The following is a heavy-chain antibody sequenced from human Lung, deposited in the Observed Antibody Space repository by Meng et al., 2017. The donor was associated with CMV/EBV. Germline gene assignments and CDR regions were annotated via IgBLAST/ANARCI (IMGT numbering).Heavy chain of an antibody. J-gene: IGHJ4*02. CDR1: GGSISSSNW. Sequence: GRLQEAVPGLVKPSGTLSVTCAVSGGSISSSNWLSWVRQPPGKGLEWIGEIYHSGSTNYNPSLKSRVTISVDKSKNQFSLKLSSVTAADTAVYYCASFPPPGKQWLVTDYWGQGTLVTVSS. D-gene: IGHD6-19*01. V-gene: IGHV4-4*02. CDR3: ASFPPPGKQWLVTDY. CDR2: IYHSGST.